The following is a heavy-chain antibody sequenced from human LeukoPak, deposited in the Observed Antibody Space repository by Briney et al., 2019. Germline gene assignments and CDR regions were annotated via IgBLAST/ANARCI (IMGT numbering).Heavy chain of an antibody. CDR1: GYTFTSYG. J-gene: IGHJ4*02. Sequence: ASVNVSCKASGYTFTSYGISWVRQAPGQGLEWMGWISAYNGNTNYAQKLQGRVTMTTDTSTSTAYMELRSLRSDDTAVYYCARVLMVRGPRGYFDYWGQGTLVTVSS. V-gene: IGHV1-18*01. CDR2: ISAYNGNT. CDR3: ARVLMVRGPRGYFDY. D-gene: IGHD3-10*01.